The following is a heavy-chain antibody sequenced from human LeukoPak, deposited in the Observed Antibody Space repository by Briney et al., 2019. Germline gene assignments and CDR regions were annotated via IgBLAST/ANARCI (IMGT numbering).Heavy chain of an antibody. CDR3: ARDSTPYGDLGY. D-gene: IGHD4-17*01. CDR2: ISTSGNTI. Sequence: QPGGSLRLSCAASGFTFSSYEMNWVRQAPGKGLEWVSYISTSGNTIYYADSVKGRFTISRDNAKNSLYLQMNSLKAEDTAIYYCARDSTPYGDLGYWGQGTLVTVSS. CDR1: GFTFSSYE. J-gene: IGHJ4*02. V-gene: IGHV3-48*03.